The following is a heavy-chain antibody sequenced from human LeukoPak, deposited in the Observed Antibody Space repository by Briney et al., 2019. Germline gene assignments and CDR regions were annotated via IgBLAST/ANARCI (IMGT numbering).Heavy chain of an antibody. CDR2: IYYSGST. D-gene: IGHD2-21*02. CDR1: GGSISSSSYY. J-gene: IGHJ6*03. CDR3: ARAARVTEYYYYYMDL. Sequence: SETLSLTCTVSGGSISSSSYYWGWIRQPPGKGLEWIGSIYYSGSTYYNPSLKSRVTISVDTSKNQFSLRLSSVTAADTAVYYCARAARVTEYYYYYMDLWGKGTTVTVSS. V-gene: IGHV4-39*07.